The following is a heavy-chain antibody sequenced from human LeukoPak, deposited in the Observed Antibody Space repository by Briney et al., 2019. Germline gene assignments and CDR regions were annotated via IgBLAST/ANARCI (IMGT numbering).Heavy chain of an antibody. CDR3: ARPASPRNLYAFDI. CDR2: TYPGDSDT. Sequence: GESLKISCKGSGYSFTSYWIGWVRQMPGKGLEWMGITYPGDSDTRCSPSFQGQVTISADKSISTAYLQWSSLKASDTAMYYCARPASPRNLYAFDIWGQGTMVTVSS. J-gene: IGHJ3*02. CDR1: GYSFTSYW. D-gene: IGHD1-14*01. V-gene: IGHV5-51*01.